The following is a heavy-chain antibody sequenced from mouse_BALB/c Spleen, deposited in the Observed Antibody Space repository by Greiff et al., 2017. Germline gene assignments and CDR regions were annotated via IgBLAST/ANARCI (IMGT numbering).Heavy chain of an antibody. V-gene: IGHV1-9*01. D-gene: IGHD3-3*01. CDR1: GYTFSSYW. Sequence: QVQLQQSGAELMKPGASVKISCKATGYTFSSYWIEWVKQRPGHGLEWIGEILPGSGSTNYHEKFKGKATFTADTSSNTAYMQRNSLTSEDSAVYDCARRGDVRYFDYWGQGTTLTVSS. CDR2: ILPGSGST. CDR3: ARRGDVRYFDY. J-gene: IGHJ2*01.